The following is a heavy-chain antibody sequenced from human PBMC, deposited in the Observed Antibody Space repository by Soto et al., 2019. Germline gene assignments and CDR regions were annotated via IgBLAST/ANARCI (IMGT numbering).Heavy chain of an antibody. Sequence: EVQLVESGGGLVQPGRSLRLSCAASGFTFDDYAMHWVRQAPGKGLEWVSGISWNSGSIGYADSVKGRFTISRDNAKNYLYLQMNSLRAEDTALYYCAKATSAADIDYWGQGTLVTVSS. D-gene: IGHD6-13*01. CDR1: GFTFDDYA. J-gene: IGHJ4*02. V-gene: IGHV3-9*01. CDR3: AKATSAADIDY. CDR2: ISWNSGSI.